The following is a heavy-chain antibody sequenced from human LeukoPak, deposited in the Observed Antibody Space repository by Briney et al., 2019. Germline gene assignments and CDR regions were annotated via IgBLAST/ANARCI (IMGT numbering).Heavy chain of an antibody. CDR3: AKGSGTTVPPEYFQH. D-gene: IGHD6-13*01. J-gene: IGHJ1*01. CDR1: GFTFSSYS. V-gene: IGHV3-21*01. Sequence: GGSLRLSCAASGFTFSSYSMNWVRQAPGKGLEWVSSISSSSSYIYYADSVKGRFTISRDNAKNSLYLQMNSLRAEDTAVYYCAKGSGTTVPPEYFQHWGQGTLVTVSS. CDR2: ISSSSSYI.